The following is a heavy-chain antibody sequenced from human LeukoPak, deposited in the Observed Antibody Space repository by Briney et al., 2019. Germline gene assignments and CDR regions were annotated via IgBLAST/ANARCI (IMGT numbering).Heavy chain of an antibody. Sequence: GGSLRLSCAASGFTFSSYSMNWVRQAPGKGLEWVSSISSSSSYIYYADSVKGRFTISRDNAKNSLYLQMNSLRAEDTVVYYCARPILEWLNWFDPWGQGTLVTVSS. D-gene: IGHD3-3*01. CDR1: GFTFSSYS. J-gene: IGHJ5*02. CDR2: ISSSSSYI. V-gene: IGHV3-21*01. CDR3: ARPILEWLNWFDP.